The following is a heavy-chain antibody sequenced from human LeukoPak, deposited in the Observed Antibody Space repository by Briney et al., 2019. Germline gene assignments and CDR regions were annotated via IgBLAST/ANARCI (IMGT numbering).Heavy chain of an antibody. CDR1: GASISGYF. J-gene: IGHJ4*02. V-gene: IGHV4-59*08. CDR2: IYGSGNT. D-gene: IGHD6-13*01. Sequence: PSETLSLTCNVSGASISGYFWTWIRQPPGKGLEWIGYIYGSGNTFYNTALKGRVTISVAASKTQFYLNLISVTAADTAVYYCARRNQAAAGHEVDYWGQGTLVTVSS. CDR3: ARRNQAAAGHEVDY.